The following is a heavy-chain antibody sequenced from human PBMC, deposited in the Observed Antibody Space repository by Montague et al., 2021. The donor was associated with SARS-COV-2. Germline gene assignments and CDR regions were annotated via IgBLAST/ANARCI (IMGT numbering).Heavy chain of an antibody. CDR1: GGSISSSSYY. CDR2: IYYSGST. J-gene: IGHJ4*02. CDR3: VEIVGAADY. V-gene: IGHV4-39*01. D-gene: IGHD1-26*01. Sequence: SETLSLTCTVSGGSISSSSYYWGWIRQPPGKGLEWIGSIYYSGSTYYNPSLKSRVTISVDTSKNQFSLKLSSVTAAGTAVYYCVEIVGAADYRGQGTLVTVPS.